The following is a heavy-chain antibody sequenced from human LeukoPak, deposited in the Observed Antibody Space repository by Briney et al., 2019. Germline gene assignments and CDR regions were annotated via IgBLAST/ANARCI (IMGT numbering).Heavy chain of an antibody. J-gene: IGHJ4*02. CDR3: VRQGYNYGAFNA. V-gene: IGHV4-4*07. CDR1: GDSISCCY. CDR2: VFISGST. D-gene: IGHD5-18*01. Sequence: PSETLSLTCAVSGDSISCCYWTWIRQSAGKGLEWIGRVFISGSTNYNPSLQGRVTMSVDRSKSQFSLRLSSVTAADTAVYYYVRQGYNYGAFNAWGQGTLVTVSS.